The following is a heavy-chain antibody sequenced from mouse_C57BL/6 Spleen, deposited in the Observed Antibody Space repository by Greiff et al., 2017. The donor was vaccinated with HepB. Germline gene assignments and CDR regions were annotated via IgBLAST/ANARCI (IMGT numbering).Heavy chain of an antibody. J-gene: IGHJ2*01. CDR3: ATSSALGRGFDY. CDR1: GYSFTGYN. CDR2: INPSTGGT. V-gene: IGHV1-42*01. D-gene: IGHD4-1*01. Sequence: VQLQQSGPELVKPGASVKISCKASGYSFTGYNMNWVKQSPEKSLEWIGEINPSTGGTTYNQKFKAKATLTVDKSSSTAYMQLKSLTSEDSAVYYCATSSALGRGFDYWGQGTTLTVSS.